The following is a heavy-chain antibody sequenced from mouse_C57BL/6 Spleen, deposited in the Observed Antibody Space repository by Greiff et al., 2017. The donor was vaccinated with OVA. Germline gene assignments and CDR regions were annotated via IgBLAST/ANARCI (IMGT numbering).Heavy chain of an antibody. CDR3: ARSGITTVVATFDY. CDR2: INPNNGGT. D-gene: IGHD1-1*01. CDR1: GYTFTDYN. J-gene: IGHJ2*01. Sequence: VQLQQSGPELVKPGASVKIPCKASGYTFTDYNMDWVKQSHGKSLEWIGDINPNNGGTIYNQKFKGKATVTVDKSSSTAYMELRSLTSEDTAFYYCARSGITTVVATFDYWGQGTTLTVSS. V-gene: IGHV1-18*01.